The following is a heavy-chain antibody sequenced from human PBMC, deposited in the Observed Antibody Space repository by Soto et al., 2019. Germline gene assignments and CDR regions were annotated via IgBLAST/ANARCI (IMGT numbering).Heavy chain of an antibody. CDR1: GFTFSDYY. CDR2: MSSSPTYT. Sequence: QVQLVESGGGVVKPGGSLRLSCAASGFTFSDYYMNWIRQAPGKGLEWVSDMSSSPTYTYYADSMKGRFTISRDNAKNSLSLQKNSLRAEATAVYYCARGGWDALDIWGQGTMVTVSS. V-gene: IGHV3-11*05. D-gene: IGHD6-19*01. J-gene: IGHJ3*02. CDR3: ARGGWDALDI.